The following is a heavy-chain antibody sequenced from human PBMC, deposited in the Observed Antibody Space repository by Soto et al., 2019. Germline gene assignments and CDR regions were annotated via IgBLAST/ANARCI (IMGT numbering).Heavy chain of an antibody. V-gene: IGHV4-34*01. CDR3: ARADYDFWSGLFMDV. Sequence: SETLSLTCAVYGGSFSGCYWSWIRQPPGKGLEWIGEINHSGSTNYNPSLKSRVTISVDTSKNQFSLKLSSVTAADTAVYYCARADYDFWSGLFMDVWGQGTTVTVSS. J-gene: IGHJ6*02. D-gene: IGHD3-3*01. CDR1: GGSFSGCY. CDR2: INHSGST.